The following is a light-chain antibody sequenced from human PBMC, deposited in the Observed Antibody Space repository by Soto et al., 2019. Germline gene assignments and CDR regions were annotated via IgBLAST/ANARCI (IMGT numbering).Light chain of an antibody. V-gene: IGKV3-20*01. CDR2: GAS. Sequence: EIVLAQSPGTLSLSAGERATLSCRASQSVRSSYLAWYQQKPGQAPRLLLYGASSRATGIPDRFSGSGSGTDFTLTISRLEPADFAVYYCQQYGSSPQTFGQGTKLEIK. CDR1: QSVRSSY. J-gene: IGKJ2*01. CDR3: QQYGSSPQT.